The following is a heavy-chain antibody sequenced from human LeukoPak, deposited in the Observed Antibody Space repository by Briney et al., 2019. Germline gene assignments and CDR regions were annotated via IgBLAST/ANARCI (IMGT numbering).Heavy chain of an antibody. CDR2: IYYSGST. Sequence: SETLSLTRTVSGGSISSYYWSWIRKPPGKGLEWIGYIYYSGSTNYNPSLKSRVTISVDTSKNQFSLKLSSVTAADTAVYYCARGGWGLDYWGQGTLVTVSS. CDR1: GGSISSYY. V-gene: IGHV4-59*01. J-gene: IGHJ4*02. D-gene: IGHD6-19*01. CDR3: ARGGWGLDY.